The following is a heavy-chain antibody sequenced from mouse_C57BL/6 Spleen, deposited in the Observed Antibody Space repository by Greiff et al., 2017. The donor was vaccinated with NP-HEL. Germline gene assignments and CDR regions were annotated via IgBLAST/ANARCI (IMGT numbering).Heavy chain of an antibody. CDR3: ARSVVAFDY. D-gene: IGHD1-1*01. J-gene: IGHJ2*01. CDR2: IYPGDGDT. V-gene: IGHV1-82*01. Sequence: VQLQQSGPELVKPGASVKISCKASGYAFSSSWMNWVKQRPGKGLEWIGRIYPGDGDTNYNGKFKGKATLTADESSSTAYMQLSSLTSEDSAVYFCARSVVAFDYWGQGTTLTVSS. CDR1: GYAFSSSW.